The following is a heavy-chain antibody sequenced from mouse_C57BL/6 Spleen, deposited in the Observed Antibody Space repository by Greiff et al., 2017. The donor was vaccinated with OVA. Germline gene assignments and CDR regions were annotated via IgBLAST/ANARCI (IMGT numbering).Heavy chain of an antibody. Sequence: EVQLVASGGGLVQPGGSMKLSCAASGFTFSDAWMDWVRQSPEKGLEWVAEIRNKANNHATYYAESVKGRFTISRDDSKSSVYLQMNSLRAEDTGIYYCTRRDGYYYAMDYWGQGTSVTVSS. CDR1: GFTFSDAW. D-gene: IGHD2-3*01. CDR3: TRRDGYYYAMDY. J-gene: IGHJ4*01. V-gene: IGHV6-6*01. CDR2: IRNKANNHAT.